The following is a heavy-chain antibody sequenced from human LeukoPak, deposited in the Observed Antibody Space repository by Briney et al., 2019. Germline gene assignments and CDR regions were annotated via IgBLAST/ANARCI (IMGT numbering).Heavy chain of an antibody. CDR3: ARSRNYDFWSGYYFGYYYYMDV. CDR1: GGSISSSSYY. D-gene: IGHD3-3*01. J-gene: IGHJ6*03. Sequence: SETLSLTCTVSGGSISSSSYYWGWIRQPPGKGLEWIGSIYYSGSTNYNPSLKSRVTMSVDTSKNQFSLKLSSVTALDTAVYYCARSRNYDFWSGYYFGYYYYMDVWGKGTTVTVSS. CDR2: IYYSGST. V-gene: IGHV4-39*07.